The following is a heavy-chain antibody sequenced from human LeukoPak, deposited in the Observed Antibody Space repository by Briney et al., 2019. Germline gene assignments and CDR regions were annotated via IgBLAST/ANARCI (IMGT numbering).Heavy chain of an antibody. CDR2: ISSSSSYI. D-gene: IGHD6-19*01. V-gene: IGHV3-21*01. Sequence: GGSLRLSCAASGFTFSSYSMNWVRQAPGKGLEWVSSISSSSSYIYYADSVKGRFTISRDNAKNSPYLQMNSLRAEDTAVYYCARTDSGWYRTTKDDYWGQGTLVTVSS. CDR1: GFTFSSYS. J-gene: IGHJ4*02. CDR3: ARTDSGWYRTTKDDY.